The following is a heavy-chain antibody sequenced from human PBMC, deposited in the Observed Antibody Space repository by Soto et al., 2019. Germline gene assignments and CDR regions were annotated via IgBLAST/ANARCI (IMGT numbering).Heavy chain of an antibody. V-gene: IGHV4-39*02. CDR3: ARRGVSGPVDY. CDR1: GGSISSSSYY. CDR2: IYYSGSA. Sequence: QLQLQESGPGLVKPSETLSLTCTVSGGSISSSSYYWGWIRQPPGKGLEWIGNIYYSGSAYYNPSLKSRVTISVDMSKYNFSLKLSSVTAADTAVYYCARRGVSGPVDYWGQGTLVTVSS. D-gene: IGHD3-10*01. J-gene: IGHJ4*02.